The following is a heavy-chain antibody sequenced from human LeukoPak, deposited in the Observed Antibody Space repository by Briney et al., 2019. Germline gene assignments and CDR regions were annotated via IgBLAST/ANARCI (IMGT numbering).Heavy chain of an antibody. J-gene: IGHJ4*02. CDR3: ARGEWGSGSSPFDY. D-gene: IGHD3-16*01. V-gene: IGHV1-8*01. CDR2: MNSNRGKS. Sequence: ASVKVSCKASGYTFTSYDINWVRQATGQGLEWMGWMNSNRGKSGYAQKFQGRVTMTRNTSISTAYMELSSLRSEDTAVYYCARGEWGSGSSPFDYWGQGTLVTVSS. CDR1: GYTFTSYD.